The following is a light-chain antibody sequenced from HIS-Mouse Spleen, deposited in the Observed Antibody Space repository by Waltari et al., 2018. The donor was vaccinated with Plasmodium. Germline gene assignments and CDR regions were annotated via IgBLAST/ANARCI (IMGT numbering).Light chain of an antibody. CDR2: QDS. V-gene: IGLV3-1*01. CDR3: QAWDSSTVV. J-gene: IGLJ2*01. CDR1: KLGYKY. Sequence: SYELPQPPSVSVSPGQTASIPCPGDKLGYKYACWYQQKPGQSPVLVIYQDSKRPSGIPGRFSGSNSGNTATLTISGTQAMDEADYYCQAWDSSTVVFGGGTKLTVL.